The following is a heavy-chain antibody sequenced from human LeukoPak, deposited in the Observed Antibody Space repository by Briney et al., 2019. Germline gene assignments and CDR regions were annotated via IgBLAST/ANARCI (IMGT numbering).Heavy chain of an antibody. D-gene: IGHD5-24*01. CDR3: ARARSWPEHAFDI. CDR2: IWGGGDT. CDR1: GFTVSRYY. J-gene: IGHJ3*02. Sequence: GALRLSCVASGFTVSRYYMSWVRQAPGTGLEWVSIIWGGGDTNYLDSVKGRFTISRDTSKNTLSLQMNGLRVEDTAVYYCARARSWPEHAFDIWGQGTMVTVSS. V-gene: IGHV3-53*01.